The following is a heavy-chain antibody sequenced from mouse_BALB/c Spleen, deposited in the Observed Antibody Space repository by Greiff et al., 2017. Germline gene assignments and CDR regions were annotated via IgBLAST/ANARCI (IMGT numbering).Heavy chain of an antibody. CDR2: IRSKSNNYAT. Sequence: DVKLVESGGGLVQPKGSLKLSCAASGFTFNTYAMNWVRQAPGKGLEWVARIRSKSNNYATYYADSVKDRFTISRDDSQSMLYLQMNNLKTEDTAMYYCVRHGYYGSSYGYFDYWGQGTTLTVSS. D-gene: IGHD1-1*01. J-gene: IGHJ2*01. CDR1: GFTFNTYA. CDR3: VRHGYYGSSYGYFDY. V-gene: IGHV10-1*02.